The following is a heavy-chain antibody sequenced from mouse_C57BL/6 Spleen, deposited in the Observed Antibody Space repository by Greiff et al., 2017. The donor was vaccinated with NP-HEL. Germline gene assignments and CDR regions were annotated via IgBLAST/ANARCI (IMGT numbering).Heavy chain of an antibody. J-gene: IGHJ1*03. CDR3: ARQGLGYFDV. V-gene: IGHV5-17*01. D-gene: IGHD4-1*01. CDR2: ISSGSSTI. Sequence: EVKLEESGGGLVKPGGSLKLSCAASGFTFSDYGMHWVRQAPEKGLEWVAYISSGSSTIYYADTVKGRFTISRDNAKNTLFLQMTSLRSEDTAMYYCARQGLGYFDVWGTGTTVTVSS. CDR1: GFTFSDYG.